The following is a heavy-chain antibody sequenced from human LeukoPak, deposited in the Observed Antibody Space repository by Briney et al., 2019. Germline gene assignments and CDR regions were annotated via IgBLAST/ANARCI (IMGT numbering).Heavy chain of an antibody. CDR1: GFAFNDCT. J-gene: IGHJ4*02. V-gene: IGHV3-43*01. D-gene: IGHD2-15*01. Sequence: PGGSLRLSCAASGFAFNDCTMHWVRQAPGKGLEWVSLISWDGGSKYYTGAVQGRFTISRDNSRNSLYLQMNNLRLEDTALYYCAKDGAVTHFDSWGQGTLVTVSS. CDR3: AKDGAVTHFDS. CDR2: ISWDGGSK.